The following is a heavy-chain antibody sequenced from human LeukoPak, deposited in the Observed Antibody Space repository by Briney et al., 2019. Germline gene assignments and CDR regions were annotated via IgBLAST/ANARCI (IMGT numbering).Heavy chain of an antibody. CDR1: GGSVSSGSYY. V-gene: IGHV4-61*01. CDR3: ARSPLGGYYTRWFDP. J-gene: IGHJ5*02. Sequence: PSETLSLTCTVSGGSVSSGSYYWSWIRQPPGKGLEWIGYIYYSGSTNYNPSLKSRVTISVDTSKNQFSLKLSSVTAADTAVYYCARSPLGGYYTRWFDPWGQGTLVTVSS. CDR2: IYYSGST. D-gene: IGHD3-3*01.